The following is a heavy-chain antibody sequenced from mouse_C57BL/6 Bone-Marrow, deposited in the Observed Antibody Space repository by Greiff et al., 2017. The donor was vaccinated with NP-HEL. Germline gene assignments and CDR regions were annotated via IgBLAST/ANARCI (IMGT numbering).Heavy chain of an antibody. CDR2: IHPNSGST. D-gene: IGHD1-1*01. Sequence: QVQLQQPGAELVKPGASVKLSCKASGYTFTSYWMHWVKQRPGQGLEWIGMIHPNSGSTNYNEKFKSKATLTVDKASSTAYMQLSSLTSEDSAVYYGARALSYGSSFWYFDVWGTGTTVTVSS. CDR1: GYTFTSYW. V-gene: IGHV1-64*01. CDR3: ARALSYGSSFWYFDV. J-gene: IGHJ1*03.